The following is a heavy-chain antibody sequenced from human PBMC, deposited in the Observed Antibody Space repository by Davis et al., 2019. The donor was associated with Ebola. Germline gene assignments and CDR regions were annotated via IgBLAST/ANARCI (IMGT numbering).Heavy chain of an antibody. J-gene: IGHJ5*02. Sequence: SETLSLTCTVSGGSVSSGSYYWSWIRQPPGKGLEWIGYIYYSGSTNYNPSLKSRVTISVDTSKNQFSLKLSSVTAADTAVYYCARSPGIARYNWFDPWGQGTLVTVSS. D-gene: IGHD6-13*01. CDR2: IYYSGST. CDR1: GGSVSSGSYY. V-gene: IGHV4-61*01. CDR3: ARSPGIARYNWFDP.